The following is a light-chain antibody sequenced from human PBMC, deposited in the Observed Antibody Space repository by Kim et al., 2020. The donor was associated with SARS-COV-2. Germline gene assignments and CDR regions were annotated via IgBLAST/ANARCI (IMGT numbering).Light chain of an antibody. CDR1: TSNTGSNT. Sequence: GQTATISCSGSTSNTGSNTVNWYQQFPGTAPKRLIYGNYQRPSGVPDRFSGSRSGTSASLAISGLQSEDEADYYCATWDDSLSGPVFGGGTKSPS. CDR2: GNY. J-gene: IGLJ2*01. CDR3: ATWDDSLSGPV. V-gene: IGLV1-44*01.